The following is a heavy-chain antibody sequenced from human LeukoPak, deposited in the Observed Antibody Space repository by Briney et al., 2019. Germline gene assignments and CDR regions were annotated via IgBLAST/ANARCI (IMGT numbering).Heavy chain of an antibody. D-gene: IGHD5-24*01. Sequence: GGSLRLSCAASGFAFDDYTMHWVRQAPGKGPEWVSLISWDGGSTYYADSVKGRFTISRDNSKNSLYLQMNSLRTEDTALYYCAKDFGDGYNFHYFDYWGQGTLVTVSS. CDR3: AKDFGDGYNFHYFDY. J-gene: IGHJ4*02. V-gene: IGHV3-43*01. CDR2: ISWDGGST. CDR1: GFAFDDYT.